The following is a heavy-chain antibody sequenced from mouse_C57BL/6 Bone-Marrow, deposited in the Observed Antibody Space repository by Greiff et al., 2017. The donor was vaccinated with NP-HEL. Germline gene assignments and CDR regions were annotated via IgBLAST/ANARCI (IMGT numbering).Heavy chain of an antibody. Sequence: VQGVESGAELARPGASVKLSCKASGYTFTSYGISWVKQRTGQGLEWIGEIYPRSGNTYYNEKFKGKATLTADKPSSTAYMELRSLTSEDSAVYFCARECSWDAMDYWGQGTSVTVSS. CDR1: GYTFTSYG. CDR2: IYPRSGNT. CDR3: ARECSWDAMDY. V-gene: IGHV1-81*01. J-gene: IGHJ4*01. D-gene: IGHD1-1*01.